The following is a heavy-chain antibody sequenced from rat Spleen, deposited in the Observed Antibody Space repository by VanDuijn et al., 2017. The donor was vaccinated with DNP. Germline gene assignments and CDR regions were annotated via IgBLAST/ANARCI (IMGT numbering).Heavy chain of an antibody. Sequence: EVQLQESGPGLVKPSQSLSLTCSVTGYSITSSYRWNWIRKFPGNKLEWMGSVNSASTTNYNPSLKSRISITRDTSKNQLFLKVNSVTTEDTATYYCARWPGYNPPYAMDAWGQGTSVTVSS. V-gene: IGHV3-3*01. D-gene: IGHD1-4*01. J-gene: IGHJ4*01. CDR2: VNSASTT. CDR3: ARWPGYNPPYAMDA. CDR1: GYSITSSYR.